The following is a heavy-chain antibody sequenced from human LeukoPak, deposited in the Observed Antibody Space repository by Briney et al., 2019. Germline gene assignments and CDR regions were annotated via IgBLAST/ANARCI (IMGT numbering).Heavy chain of an antibody. CDR3: AKDRARYYNYYYMDV. V-gene: IGHV3-23*01. Sequence: GGSLRLSCAASGFTFSSYAMSWVRQAPGKGLEWVSAISGSGGSTYYADSVKGRFTISRDNSKNTLFMQMNSLRPEDTAVYYCAKDRARYYNYYYMDVWGKGTTVTVSS. CDR1: GFTFSSYA. J-gene: IGHJ6*03. CDR2: ISGSGGST. D-gene: IGHD3-10*01.